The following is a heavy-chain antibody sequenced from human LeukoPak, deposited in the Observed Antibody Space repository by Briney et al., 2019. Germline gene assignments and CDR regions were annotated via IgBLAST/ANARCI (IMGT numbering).Heavy chain of an antibody. V-gene: IGHV3-15*01. Sequence: GGSLRLSCAVSAFTFNNAWVSWVRQPPGKGLEWVGLIKRNTKDGATTYAAPVRGRVTISGDDSRNTLYLQMNSLKTEDTAVYYCARTPLEMATTYYYYYGMDVWGQGTTVTVSS. D-gene: IGHD5-24*01. CDR1: AFTFNNAW. CDR2: IKRNTKDGAT. CDR3: ARTPLEMATTYYYYYGMDV. J-gene: IGHJ6*02.